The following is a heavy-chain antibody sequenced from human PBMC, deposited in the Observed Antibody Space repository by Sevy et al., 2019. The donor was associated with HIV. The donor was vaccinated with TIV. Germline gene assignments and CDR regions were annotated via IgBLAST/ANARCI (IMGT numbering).Heavy chain of an antibody. CDR3: ARDKPQGAVIIPGSMWGGVDY. D-gene: IGHD2-2*01. J-gene: IGHJ4*02. Sequence: ASVKVSCKTFGYTFKTYGISWVRQAPGQGLEWMGWITAHSGDTNSEQKFQGRVTMTTDTSTSTAYMELSSLRSDDTAVYFCARDKPQGAVIIPGSMWGGVDYWGQGTVVTVSS. V-gene: IGHV1-18*01. CDR2: ITAHSGDT. CDR1: GYTFKTYG.